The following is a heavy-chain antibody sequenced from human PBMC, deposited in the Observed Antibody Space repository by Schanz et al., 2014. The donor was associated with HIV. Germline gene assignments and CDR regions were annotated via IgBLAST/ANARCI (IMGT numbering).Heavy chain of an antibody. J-gene: IGHJ4*02. CDR3: ARVPRWLQPHFDY. V-gene: IGHV3-11*01. CDR1: GFIFNGYY. Sequence: QVQLVESGGGLVEPGGSLRLSCEASGFIFNGYYLTWIRQAPGKGLEWVSSIDSDGESKFYTDSVEGRFTVSRDNAKNSLFLQMNSLRAEDTAFYYCARVPRWLQPHFDYWGQGILVTVSS. CDR2: IDSDGESK. D-gene: IGHD5-12*01.